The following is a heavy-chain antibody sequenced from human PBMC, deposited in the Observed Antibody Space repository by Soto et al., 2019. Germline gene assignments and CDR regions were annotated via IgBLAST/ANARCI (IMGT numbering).Heavy chain of an antibody. V-gene: IGHV4-59*01. D-gene: IGHD3-3*01. CDR2: IYYNGRT. CDR3: ARDGSGYDFWSGPYFFDY. J-gene: IGHJ4*02. Sequence: SETLSLTCTVSGVSISTYYWSWIRQPPGKGLEWIGYIYYNGRTNYNPSLESRVTISLDTSKSQFSLKLSSVSAADTAVYYCARDGSGYDFWSGPYFFDYWGPGTLVTVSS. CDR1: GVSISTYY.